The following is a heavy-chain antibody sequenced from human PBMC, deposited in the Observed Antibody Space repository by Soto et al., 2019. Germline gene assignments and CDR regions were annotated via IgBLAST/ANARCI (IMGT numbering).Heavy chain of an antibody. V-gene: IGHV4-59*08. CDR1: GGSISSYY. D-gene: IGHD1-1*01. J-gene: IGHJ3*02. Sequence: QVQLQESGPGLVKPSETLSLTCTVSGGSISSYYWSWIRQPPGKGLEWIGYIYYSGSTNYNPSLKGRVTISVDTSKNQFSLKLSSVTAADTAVYYCARYPLGPGGDAFDIWGQGTMVTVSS. CDR2: IYYSGST. CDR3: ARYPLGPGGDAFDI.